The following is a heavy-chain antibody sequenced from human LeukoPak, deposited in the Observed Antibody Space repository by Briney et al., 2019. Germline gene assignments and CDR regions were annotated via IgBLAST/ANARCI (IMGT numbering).Heavy chain of an antibody. CDR1: GFTFSSYA. Sequence: GGSLRLSCAASGFTFSSYAMSWVRQAPGKGLEWVSAISGSGGSTYYADSVKGRFTISRDNSKNTLYLQMNSLRAEDTAVYYCAKGWGRSTSLSYLDYWGQGTLVTVSS. J-gene: IGHJ4*01. CDR2: ISGSGGST. D-gene: IGHD2-2*01. V-gene: IGHV3-23*01. CDR3: AKGWGRSTSLSYLDY.